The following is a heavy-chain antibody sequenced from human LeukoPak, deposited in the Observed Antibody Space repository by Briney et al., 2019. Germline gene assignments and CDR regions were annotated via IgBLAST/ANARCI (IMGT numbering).Heavy chain of an antibody. CDR2: IIPIFGTA. CDR3: ASLYSSSWQTEYFQH. J-gene: IGHJ1*01. V-gene: IGHV1-69*06. Sequence: SVRVSCKASGYTFTSYGISWVRQAPGQGLEWMGGIIPIFGTANYAQKFQGRVTITADKSTSTAYMELSSLRSEDTAVYYCASLYSSSWQTEYFQHWGQGTLVTVSS. D-gene: IGHD6-13*01. CDR1: GYTFTSYG.